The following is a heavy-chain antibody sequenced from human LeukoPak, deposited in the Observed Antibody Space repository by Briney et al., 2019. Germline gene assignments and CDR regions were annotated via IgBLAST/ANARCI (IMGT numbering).Heavy chain of an antibody. CDR2: ISSSSSYI. V-gene: IGHV3-21*01. D-gene: IGHD4-23*01. CDR1: GFTFSSYS. CDR3: ARDPHDYGGNYAQFDY. J-gene: IGHJ4*02. Sequence: GGSLRLSCAASGFTFSSYSMNWVRQAPGKGLEWVSSISSSSSYIYYADSVKGRFTISRDNAKNSLYLQMNSLRAEDTAVYYCARDPHDYGGNYAQFDYWGQGTLVTVSS.